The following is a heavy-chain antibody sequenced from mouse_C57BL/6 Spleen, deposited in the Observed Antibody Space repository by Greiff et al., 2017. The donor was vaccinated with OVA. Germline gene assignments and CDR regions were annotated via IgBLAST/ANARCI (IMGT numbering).Heavy chain of an antibody. Sequence: VQLKESGPGLVQPSQSLSITCTVSGFSLTSYGVHWVRPSPGKGLEWLGVIWSGGSTDYNAAFISRLSISKDNSKSQVFFKMNSLQADDTAIYYCARRIYYDSDGVYAMDYWGQGTSVTVSS. J-gene: IGHJ4*01. CDR1: GFSLTSYG. D-gene: IGHD2-4*01. V-gene: IGHV2-2*01. CDR3: ARRIYYDSDGVYAMDY. CDR2: IWSGGST.